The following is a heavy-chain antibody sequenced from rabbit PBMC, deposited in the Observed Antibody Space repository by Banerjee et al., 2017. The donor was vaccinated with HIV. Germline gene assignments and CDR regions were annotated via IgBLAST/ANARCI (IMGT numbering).Heavy chain of an antibody. J-gene: IGHJ4*01. Sequence: QEQLEESGGGLVQPGASLTLTCTASGFDFSSYYYMCWVRQAPGKGLELIACIYTSTNSTWYANWVNGRFTISSSTSLNSVDLKMTSLTAADTATYFCARAPYAYYTGDAYASFNLWGPGTLVTVS. D-gene: IGHD6-1*01. CDR1: GFDFSSYYY. CDR3: ARAPYAYYTGDAYASFNL. V-gene: IGHV1S43*01. CDR2: IYTSTNST.